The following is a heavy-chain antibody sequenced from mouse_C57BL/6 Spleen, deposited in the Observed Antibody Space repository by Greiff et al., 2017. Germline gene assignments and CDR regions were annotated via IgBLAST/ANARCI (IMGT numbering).Heavy chain of an antibody. J-gene: IGHJ2*01. CDR1: GYTFTSYC. CDR2: IDPSDSYT. Sequence: QVQLQQPGAELVMPGASVKLSCKASGYTFTSYCMHWVKQRPGQGLEWIGEIDPSDSYTNYNQKFKGKSTLSVDESSSTAYMQLSSLTSEDSAIYYCARRVSYYFDYWGQGTTLTVSS. V-gene: IGHV1-69*01. D-gene: IGHD2-10*02. CDR3: ARRVSYYFDY.